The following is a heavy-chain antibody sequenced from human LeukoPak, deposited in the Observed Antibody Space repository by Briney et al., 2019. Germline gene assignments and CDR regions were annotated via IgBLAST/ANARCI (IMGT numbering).Heavy chain of an antibody. CDR2: ITPNADRA. CDR3: AIMHGYYDGSGYWVQ. J-gene: IGHJ1*01. Sequence: GGSLRLSCAASGFTFGSYGMSWVRQAPGKGLEWASFITPNADRASYADSVKGRFTISRDNPRNTLYVQMNSLRDEDTAVYYCAIMHGYYDGSGYWVQWGQGTLVTVSS. V-gene: IGHV3-23*01. D-gene: IGHD3-22*01. CDR1: GFTFGSYG.